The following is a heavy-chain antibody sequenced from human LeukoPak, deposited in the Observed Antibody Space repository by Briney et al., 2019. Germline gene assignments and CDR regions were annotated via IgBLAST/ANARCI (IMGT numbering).Heavy chain of an antibody. D-gene: IGHD2-21*02. J-gene: IGHJ3*02. CDR1: GDSIRTTSS. CDR2: ASHSGIN. CDR3: ARSHSCDGDCYPGGAVDI. V-gene: IGHV4-38-2*01. Sequence: SETLSLTCLVSGDSIRTTSSWGWIRQPPGMGLEWIASASHSGINYYNPSLRSRVIVSADTSKNQFSLRLTSVTAADTAVYYCARSHSCDGDCYPGGAVDIWGQGTMVTISS.